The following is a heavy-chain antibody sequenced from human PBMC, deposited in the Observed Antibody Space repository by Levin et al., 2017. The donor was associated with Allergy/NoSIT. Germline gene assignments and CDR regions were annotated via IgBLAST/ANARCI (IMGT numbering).Heavy chain of an antibody. CDR2: IWYDGSNK. V-gene: IGHV3-33*01. Sequence: SCAASGFTFSSYGMHWVRQAPGKGLEWVAVIWYDGSNKYYADSVKGRFTISRDNSKNTLYLQMNSLRAEDTAVYYCARDQLERRQRAEYFQHWGQGTLVTVSS. D-gene: IGHD1-1*01. CDR1: GFTFSSYG. J-gene: IGHJ1*01. CDR3: ARDQLERRQRAEYFQH.